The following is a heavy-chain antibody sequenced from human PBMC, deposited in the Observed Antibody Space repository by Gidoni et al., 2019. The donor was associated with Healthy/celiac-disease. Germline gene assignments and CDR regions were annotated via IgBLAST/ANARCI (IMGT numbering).Heavy chain of an antibody. CDR2: IRSKAYGGTT. V-gene: IGHV3-49*04. D-gene: IGHD3-10*01. CDR1: GFTFGDYD. Sequence: EVQLVESGGGLVQPGRSLRLSCTASGFTFGDYDMSWVRQAPGKGLEWVGFIRSKAYGGTTEYAASVKGRFTISRDDSKSIAYLQMNSLKTEDTAVYYCTRVYYYGSGSYYIGDYWGQGTLVTVSS. J-gene: IGHJ4*02. CDR3: TRVYYYGSGSYYIGDY.